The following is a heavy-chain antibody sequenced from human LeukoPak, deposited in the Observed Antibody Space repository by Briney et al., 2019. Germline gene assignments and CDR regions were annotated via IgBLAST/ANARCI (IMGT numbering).Heavy chain of an antibody. V-gene: IGHV4-61*02. CDR2: IYTSGST. CDR3: ARAFYDILTGYYFDS. Sequence: SETLSLTCTVSGGSISSGSHYWSWIRQPAGKGLEWIGRIYTSGSTNYNPSLKSRVSISVDTSKNQYSLKLSSVTAADTAVYYCARAFYDILTGYYFDSWGQGTLLTVSS. J-gene: IGHJ4*02. D-gene: IGHD3-9*01. CDR1: GGSISSGSHY.